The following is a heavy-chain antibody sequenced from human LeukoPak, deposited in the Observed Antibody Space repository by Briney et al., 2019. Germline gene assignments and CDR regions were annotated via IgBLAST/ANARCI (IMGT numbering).Heavy chain of an antibody. V-gene: IGHV3-9*01. CDR3: AKDYDYGFDY. CDR2: ISWNIDNI. Sequence: GRSLRLSCAASGFTFDDYAMHWVRQAPGKGLEWVSGISWNIDNIDYADSVRGRFTISRDNAKNSLYLPMNSLRAEDTALYYCAKDYDYGFDYWGQGTLVTVSS. J-gene: IGHJ4*02. CDR1: GFTFDDYA. D-gene: IGHD4-17*01.